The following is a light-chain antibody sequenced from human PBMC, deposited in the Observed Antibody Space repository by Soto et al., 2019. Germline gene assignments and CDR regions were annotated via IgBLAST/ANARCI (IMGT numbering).Light chain of an antibody. CDR3: QQYNNCPPM. Sequence: EIVMTQSPATLSVSPGERATLSCRASQSVSSNLAWYQQKPGQAPRLLIYGASTRATGIPARFSGSGSGTEVTLTISSLHSEDFAVYYCQQYNNCPPMFGQGTKVEIK. V-gene: IGKV3-15*01. J-gene: IGKJ1*01. CDR2: GAS. CDR1: QSVSSN.